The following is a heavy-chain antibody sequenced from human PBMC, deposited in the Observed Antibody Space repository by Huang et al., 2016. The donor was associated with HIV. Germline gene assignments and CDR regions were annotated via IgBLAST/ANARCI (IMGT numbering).Heavy chain of an antibody. Sequence: EVQLVQSGVAVKKPGESLKISCKGSGFSFTSYWIGWVRQRPGRGLDGMCIIFPGNSKTVYSPAFQGQVTISADKYTRTAYLQWSSLKASDSAIYYCAIHDSNDFTFDDWGQGTLVAVSS. V-gene: IGHV5-51*03. CDR1: GFSFTSYW. J-gene: IGHJ4*02. D-gene: IGHD5-18*01. CDR3: AIHDSNDFTFDD. CDR2: IFPGNSKT.